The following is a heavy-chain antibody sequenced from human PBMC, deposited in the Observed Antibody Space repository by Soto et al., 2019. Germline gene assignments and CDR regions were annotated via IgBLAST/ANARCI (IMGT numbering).Heavy chain of an antibody. J-gene: IGHJ6*02. CDR1: GGTFSSYA. CDR3: ASVDTAMVNVDYYYGMDV. V-gene: IGHV1-69*01. Sequence: QVQLVQSGAEVKKLGSSVKVSCKASGGTFSSYAISWVRQAPGQGLEWMGGIIPIFGTANYAQKFQGRVTITADESTSTAYMELSSLRSEDTAVYYCASVDTAMVNVDYYYGMDVWGQGTTVTVSS. D-gene: IGHD5-18*01. CDR2: IIPIFGTA.